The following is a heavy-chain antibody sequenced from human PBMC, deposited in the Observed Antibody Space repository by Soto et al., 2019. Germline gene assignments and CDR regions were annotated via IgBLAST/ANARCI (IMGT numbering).Heavy chain of an antibody. Sequence: PGASLKISCKGSGYSFTSYWISWVRQMPGKGLEWMGRIDPSDSYTNYSPSFQGHVTISADKSISTAYLQWSSLKASDTAMYYCARQGVVVAANYYGMDVWGQGTTVTVSS. CDR3: ARQGVVVAANYYGMDV. D-gene: IGHD2-15*01. J-gene: IGHJ6*02. V-gene: IGHV5-10-1*01. CDR2: IDPSDSYT. CDR1: GYSFTSYW.